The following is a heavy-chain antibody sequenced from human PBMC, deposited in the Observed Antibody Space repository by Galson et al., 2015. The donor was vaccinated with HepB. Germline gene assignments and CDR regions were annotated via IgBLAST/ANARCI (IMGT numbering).Heavy chain of an antibody. CDR1: GFTFRGYG. CDR3: AKGADYYYDY. J-gene: IGHJ4*02. D-gene: IGHD3-22*01. CDR2: ISYDGSDK. V-gene: IGHV3-30*18. Sequence: SLRLSCAASGFTFRGYGMHWVRQAPGKGLEWVAFISYDGSDKNYADSVKGRFSFSRDNSENTLYLQMNNLRTEDAAIYYCAKGADYYYDYWGQGTLVTVSS.